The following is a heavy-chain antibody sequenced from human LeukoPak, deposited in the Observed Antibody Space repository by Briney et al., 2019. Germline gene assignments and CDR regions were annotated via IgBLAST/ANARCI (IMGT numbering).Heavy chain of an antibody. V-gene: IGHV5-51*01. Sequence: GESLKISCQGSGYTFGGYWIVWVRQKPGKGLEWMGVIYPGDSNTRYSPSFQGQVTISVDESISTAYLQWSSLKASDTAMYYCARHVLVRGVISIDYWGQGTLVTVSS. CDR3: ARHVLVRGVISIDY. J-gene: IGHJ4*02. CDR2: IYPGDSNT. D-gene: IGHD3-10*01. CDR1: GYTFGGYW.